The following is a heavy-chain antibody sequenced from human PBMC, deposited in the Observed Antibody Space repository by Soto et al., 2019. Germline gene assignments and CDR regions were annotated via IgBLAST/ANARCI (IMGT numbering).Heavy chain of an antibody. J-gene: IGHJ4*02. D-gene: IGHD2-21*02. CDR1: GFTFTSNS. V-gene: IGHV3-48*02. CDR3: ARGRVGTAYFDY. CDR2: ITSSSSTI. Sequence: LRLSCAASGFTFTSNSMNWVRQAPGKGLEWISYITSSSSTIYYADSVKGRFTISRDNAKNSLYLQMNSLRDDDTAVYYCARGRVGTAYFDYWGQGALVTVSS.